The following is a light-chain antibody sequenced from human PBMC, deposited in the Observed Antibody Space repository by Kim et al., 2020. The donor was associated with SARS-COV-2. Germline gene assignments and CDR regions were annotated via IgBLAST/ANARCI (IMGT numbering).Light chain of an antibody. CDR3: GADHGSGSNFVWV. Sequence: TGTLGSGYSNYKVDWYQQRPGKGPRFVMRVGTGGIVGSKGDGIPDRFSVLGSGLNRYLTIKNIQEEDESDYHCGADHGSGSNFVWVFGGGTQLTVL. V-gene: IGLV9-49*01. CDR1: SGYSNYK. CDR2: VGTGGIVG. J-gene: IGLJ3*02.